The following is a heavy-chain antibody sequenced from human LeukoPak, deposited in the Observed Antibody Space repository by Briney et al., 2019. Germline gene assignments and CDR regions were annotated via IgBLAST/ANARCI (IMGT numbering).Heavy chain of an antibody. CDR2: IYYSGST. Sequence: SETLPLTCTVSGGSISSSSYYWGWIRQPPGKGLEWIGSIYYSGSTHYNPSLKSRVTISVDTSKNQFSLKLSSVTAADTAVYYCVRGYYDSSGYYMVYWGQGTLVTVSS. CDR1: GGSISSSSYY. J-gene: IGHJ4*02. D-gene: IGHD3-22*01. V-gene: IGHV4-39*01. CDR3: VRGYYDSSGYYMVY.